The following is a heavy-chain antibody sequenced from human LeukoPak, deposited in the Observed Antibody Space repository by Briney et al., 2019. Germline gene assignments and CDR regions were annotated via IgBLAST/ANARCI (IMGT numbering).Heavy chain of an antibody. CDR3: ARTTGRHPGAFDI. D-gene: IGHD1-14*01. CDR2: INPSGGST. Sequence: ASVKVSCKASGYTFTSYYMHWVRQAPGQGLEWMGIINPSGGSTSYAQKFQGRVTMTRDMSTSTVYMELSSLRSEDTAVYYCARTTGRHPGAFDIWGQGTMVTVSS. V-gene: IGHV1-46*01. J-gene: IGHJ3*02. CDR1: GYTFTSYY.